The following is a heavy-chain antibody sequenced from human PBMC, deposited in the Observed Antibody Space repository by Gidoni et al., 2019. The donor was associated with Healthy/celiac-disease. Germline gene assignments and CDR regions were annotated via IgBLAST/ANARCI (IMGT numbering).Heavy chain of an antibody. Sequence: QVQLVESGGGVVQPGRSLRLSCAASGFTFRSYAMHWVRQAPGKGLEWVAVISYDGSNKYYADSVKGRFTISRDNSKNTLYLQMNSLRAEDTAVYYCARDLGYCSSTSCYVRIDYWGQGTLVTVSS. J-gene: IGHJ4*02. V-gene: IGHV3-30-3*01. CDR1: GFTFRSYA. CDR2: ISYDGSNK. D-gene: IGHD2-2*01. CDR3: ARDLGYCSSTSCYVRIDY.